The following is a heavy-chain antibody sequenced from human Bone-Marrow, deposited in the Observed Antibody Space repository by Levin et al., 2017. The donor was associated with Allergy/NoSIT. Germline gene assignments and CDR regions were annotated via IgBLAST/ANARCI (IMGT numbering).Heavy chain of an antibody. CDR1: GFTVSSNY. CDR2: IYSGGST. Sequence: GGSLRLSCAASGFTVSSNYMSWVRQAPGKGLEWVSVIYSGGSTYYADSVKGRFTISRDNSKNTLYLQMNSLRAEDTAVYYCARGDTYSSGWPYYYYYGMDVWGQGTTVTVSS. J-gene: IGHJ6*02. CDR3: ARGDTYSSGWPYYYYYGMDV. V-gene: IGHV3-53*01. D-gene: IGHD6-19*01.